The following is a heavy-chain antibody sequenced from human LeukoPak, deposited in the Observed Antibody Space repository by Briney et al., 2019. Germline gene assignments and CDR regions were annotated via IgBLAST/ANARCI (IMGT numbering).Heavy chain of an antibody. D-gene: IGHD2/OR15-2a*01. CDR3: ARQGEGTTDY. CDR1: GFTFSDYY. J-gene: IGHJ4*02. Sequence: PGGSLRLSCAASGFTFSDYYMSWVRQAPGKGLEWVSAISGSGGSTYYADSVKGRLTISRDNSKNTLYLQMNSLRAEDTAVYYCARQGEGTTDYWGQGTLVTVSS. V-gene: IGHV3-23*01. CDR2: ISGSGGST.